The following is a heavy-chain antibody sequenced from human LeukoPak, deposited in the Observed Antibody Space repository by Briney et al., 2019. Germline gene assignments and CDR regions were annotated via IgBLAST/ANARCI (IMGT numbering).Heavy chain of an antibody. Sequence: ASVKVSCKASGYTFTSYGISWVRQAPGQGLEWMGWISAYNGNTNYARKLQGRVTMTTDTSTSTAYMELRSLRSDDTAVYYCATTDYGDYHWFDPWGQGTLVTVSS. D-gene: IGHD4-17*01. J-gene: IGHJ5*02. CDR1: GYTFTSYG. V-gene: IGHV1-18*01. CDR3: ATTDYGDYHWFDP. CDR2: ISAYNGNT.